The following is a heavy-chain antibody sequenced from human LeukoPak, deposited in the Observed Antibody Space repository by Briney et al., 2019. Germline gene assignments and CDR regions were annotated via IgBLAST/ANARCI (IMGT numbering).Heavy chain of an antibody. Sequence: PGGSLRVSCAASGFTFSSYAMHWVRQAPGKGLEYVSAISSNGGSTYYANSVKGRFTISRDNSKNTLYLQMGSLRAEDMAVYCCARWELLRAFDIWGQGTMVTVSS. V-gene: IGHV3-64*01. CDR2: ISSNGGST. CDR1: GFTFSSYA. CDR3: ARWELLRAFDI. D-gene: IGHD1-26*01. J-gene: IGHJ3*02.